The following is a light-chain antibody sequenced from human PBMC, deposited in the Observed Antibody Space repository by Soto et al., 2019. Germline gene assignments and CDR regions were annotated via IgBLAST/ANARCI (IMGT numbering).Light chain of an antibody. CDR2: GAS. J-gene: IGKJ1*01. CDR1: QSVISSY. CDR3: QQYGSSPPST. Sequence: EIVLTQSPGTLSLSPGERATLSCRAIQSVISSYLAWYQQKPGQAPRLLIYGASTRATGIPDRFSGSGSGTDFTLSISRLEPEDFAVYYCQQYGSSPPSTFGQGTKV. V-gene: IGKV3-20*01.